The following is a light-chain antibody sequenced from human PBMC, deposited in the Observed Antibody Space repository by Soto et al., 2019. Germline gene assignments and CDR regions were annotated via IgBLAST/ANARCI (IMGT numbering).Light chain of an antibody. V-gene: IGLV2-14*01. CDR2: GVS. CDR1: RSDIGSYNY. Sequence: QSALTQPASVSGSPGQSINISCSGTRSDIGSYNYVAWYQQFPGKTPKILIYGVSNRPSGVSSRFSGSKSGNTASLTISGLQAEDEADYYCISYTGSSTSYVFGSGTKVTVL. CDR3: ISYTGSSTSYV. J-gene: IGLJ1*01.